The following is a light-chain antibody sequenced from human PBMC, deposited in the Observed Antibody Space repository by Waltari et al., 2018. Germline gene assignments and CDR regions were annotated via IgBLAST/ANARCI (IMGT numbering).Light chain of an antibody. CDR3: QQYGSSVMYT. V-gene: IGKV3-20*01. J-gene: IGKJ2*01. CDR2: GAS. Sequence: EIVLTQSPGTLSLSPGERATLSCRASQSLTKKYLAWYQQKPGQAPRLLIYGASSRAAGMPDRFSGSGSGTDFTLTISRLEPEDFAGYYCQQYGSSVMYTFGQGTKLEIK. CDR1: QSLTKKY.